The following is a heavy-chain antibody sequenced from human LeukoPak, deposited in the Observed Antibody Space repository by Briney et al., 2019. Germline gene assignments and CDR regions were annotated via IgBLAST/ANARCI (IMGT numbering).Heavy chain of an antibody. CDR3: ARRGSSWTRRSSIDY. Sequence: SETLSLTCAVYGGSFSGYYWSWIRQPPGKGLEWIGEINHGGSTNYNPSLKSRVTISVDTSKNQFSLKLSSVTAADTAVYYCARRGSSWTRRSSIDYWGQGTLVTVSS. CDR1: GGSFSGYY. V-gene: IGHV4-34*01. J-gene: IGHJ4*02. D-gene: IGHD6-13*01. CDR2: INHGGST.